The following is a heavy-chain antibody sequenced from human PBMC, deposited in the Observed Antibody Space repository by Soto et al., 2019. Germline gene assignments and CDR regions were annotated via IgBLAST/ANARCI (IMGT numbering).Heavy chain of an antibody. Sequence: QVQLVESGGGLVKPGGSLRLSCAASGFTFSDYYMSWIRQAPGKGLEWISYISSRGTTRYYADSVKGRFTISRDNAKNSMYLQMNSLRAEDTAVYYCARDDWLPFDRFDNNGMDVWGQGTTVTVSS. D-gene: IGHD3-9*01. V-gene: IGHV3-11*01. CDR2: ISSRGTTR. CDR3: ARDDWLPFDRFDNNGMDV. CDR1: GFTFSDYY. J-gene: IGHJ6*02.